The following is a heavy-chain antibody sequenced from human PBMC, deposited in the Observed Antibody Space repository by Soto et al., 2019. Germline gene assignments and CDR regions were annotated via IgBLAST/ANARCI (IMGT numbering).Heavy chain of an antibody. V-gene: IGHV3-30*18. Sequence: PGGSLRLSCAASGFTFSSYGIHWVRQAPGKGLEWVAVISYDGRSEQYADSVKGRFTIARDNSKNTLYLQMDSLRAEDTAVYYCAKDTYYHDTSGYYIFEYWGQGTLVTVSS. D-gene: IGHD3-22*01. CDR2: ISYDGRSE. CDR1: GFTFSSYG. J-gene: IGHJ4*02. CDR3: AKDTYYHDTSGYYIFEY.